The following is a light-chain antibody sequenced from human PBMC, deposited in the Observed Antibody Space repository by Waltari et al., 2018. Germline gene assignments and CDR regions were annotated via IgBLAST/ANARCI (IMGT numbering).Light chain of an antibody. CDR1: QSVSSLY. V-gene: IGKV3-20*01. Sequence: EIVLTQSPGTLSLSPGERATLSCRASQSVSSLYLAWYQQKPGQAPRLLSHGASSRATGIPDRFSGSGSGTDFTLTISRLEPEDFAVYYCQQYGRSWNTFGQGTKLEIK. CDR3: QQYGRSWNT. CDR2: GAS. J-gene: IGKJ2*01.